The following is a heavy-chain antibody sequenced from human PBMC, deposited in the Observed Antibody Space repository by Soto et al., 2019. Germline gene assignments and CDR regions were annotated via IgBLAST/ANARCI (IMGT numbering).Heavy chain of an antibody. J-gene: IGHJ4*02. CDR2: ISGSGGST. CDR3: AKDREGVGATTKYYFDY. D-gene: IGHD1-26*01. Sequence: EVQLLESGGGLVQPGGSLRLSCAASGFTFSSYAMSWVRQAPGKGLEWVSAISGSGGSTYYADSVKGRFTISRDNSKNTLYLQMNSLRAEDTAVYYCAKDREGVGATTKYYFDYWGQGTLVTVSS. V-gene: IGHV3-23*01. CDR1: GFTFSSYA.